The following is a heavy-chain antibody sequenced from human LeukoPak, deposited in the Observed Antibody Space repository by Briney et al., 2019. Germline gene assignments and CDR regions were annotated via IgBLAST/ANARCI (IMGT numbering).Heavy chain of an antibody. CDR3: GSHSSSKYGSNY. Sequence: PGGSLRLSCAASVFTVSSNHMSWVRQAPGKGLEWVSVIYSGGSTYYADSVKGRFTISRDNSKNTLYLQMNSLRAEDTAVYYCGSHSSSKYGSNYWGEGTLVTVSS. CDR1: VFTVSSNH. CDR2: IYSGGST. D-gene: IGHD6-13*01. J-gene: IGHJ4*02. V-gene: IGHV3-53*01.